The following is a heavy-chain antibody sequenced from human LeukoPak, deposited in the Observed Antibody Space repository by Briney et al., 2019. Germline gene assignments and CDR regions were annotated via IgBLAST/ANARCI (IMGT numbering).Heavy chain of an antibody. V-gene: IGHV3-7*05. CDR2: IDQHGRET. CDR1: GFAFSSYW. Sequence: GGSLRLSCAASGFAFSSYWMAWVRQAPGRGLAWVASIDQHGRETYSVDSVRGRFTISRDNAKNSLYLQMDSLRAEDTAVYYCARAAYASWSDSWGQGTLVTV. CDR3: ARAAYASWSDS. D-gene: IGHD2-2*01. J-gene: IGHJ5*01.